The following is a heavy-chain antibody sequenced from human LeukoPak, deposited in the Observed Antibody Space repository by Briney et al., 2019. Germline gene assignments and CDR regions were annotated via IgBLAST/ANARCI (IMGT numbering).Heavy chain of an antibody. CDR1: GYTFTSYD. CDR3: ARGVNTDDAFDI. V-gene: IGHV1-8*01. J-gene: IGHJ3*02. Sequence: ASVKVSCKASGYTFTSYDINRVRQATGQGLEWMGWMNPNSGNTGYAQKFQGRVTMTRNTSISTAYMELSSLRSEDTAAYYCARGVNTDDAFDIWGQGTMVTVSS. CDR2: MNPNSGNT. D-gene: IGHD1/OR15-1a*01.